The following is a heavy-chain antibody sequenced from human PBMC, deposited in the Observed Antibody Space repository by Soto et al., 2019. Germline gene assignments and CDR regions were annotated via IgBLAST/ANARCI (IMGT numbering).Heavy chain of an antibody. CDR1: GGTFSTYA. CDR3: AADVGATSRTLDY. Sequence: QVQLVQSGAEVKKPGSSVKVSCKASGGTFSTYAINWVRQAPGQGLEWMGGIIPIFGTANYAQTFQGRVTITADESTSTAYMELSSLRSEDTAVYYCAADVGATSRTLDYWGQGSLVTVSS. D-gene: IGHD1-26*01. J-gene: IGHJ4*02. CDR2: IIPIFGTA. V-gene: IGHV1-69*01.